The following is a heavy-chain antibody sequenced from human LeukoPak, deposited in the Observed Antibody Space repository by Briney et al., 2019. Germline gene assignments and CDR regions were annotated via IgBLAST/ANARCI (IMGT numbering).Heavy chain of an antibody. J-gene: IGHJ4*02. V-gene: IGHV3-66*02. CDR2: IYSGGST. Sequence: GGSLRLSCAASGITVSYNYMSWVRQAPGKGLEWVSLIYSGGSTYYADSVKGRFTFSRDDSENTLFLQMNSLRPEDTAVYYCAKLDTGGYYFDYWGQGTLDTVSS. D-gene: IGHD3-22*01. CDR1: GITVSYNY. CDR3: AKLDTGGYYFDY.